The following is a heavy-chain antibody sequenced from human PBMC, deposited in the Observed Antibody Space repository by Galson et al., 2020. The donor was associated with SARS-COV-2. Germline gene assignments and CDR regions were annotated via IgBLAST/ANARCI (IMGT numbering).Heavy chain of an antibody. V-gene: IGHV3-33*01. D-gene: IGHD5-12*01. CDR1: GFTFSTYV. CDR2: MLFGGNNK. Sequence: GGSLRLSCAASGFTFSTYVMHWVRQAPGKGLEWVAFMLFGGNNKYYADSVKGRFTISRDDSKNMVYLQMNSLRVEDTGVYYCARDKSGYSASDSYGIASGFDPWGQGTLVTLSS. J-gene: IGHJ5*02. CDR3: ARDKSGYSASDSYGIASGFDP.